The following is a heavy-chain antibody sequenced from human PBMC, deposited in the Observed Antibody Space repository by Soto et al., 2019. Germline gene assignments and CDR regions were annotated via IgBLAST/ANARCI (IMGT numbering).Heavy chain of an antibody. J-gene: IGHJ5*02. CDR2: ISAYNGNT. Sequence: QVQLVQSGAEVKNPGASVKVSCKASGYTFTSYGISLVRQAPGQGLEWMGWISAYNGNTNYAQKLQGRVTMTTDTSTRTAYMGLRSLRSDDTAVYYCARDSPVVPTGAVWFDPWGQGTLVTVSS. CDR3: ARDSPVVPTGAVWFDP. D-gene: IGHD2-2*01. CDR1: GYTFTSYG. V-gene: IGHV1-18*01.